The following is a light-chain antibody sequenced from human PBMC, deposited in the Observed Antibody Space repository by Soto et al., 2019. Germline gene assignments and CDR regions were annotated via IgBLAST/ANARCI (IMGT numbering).Light chain of an antibody. V-gene: IGLV2-23*02. J-gene: IGLJ1*01. Sequence: ALTQPASVSGSPGQSITISCTGTSSDVGSYNLVSWYQQHPGKAPKLMIYEVSKRPSGVSNRFSGSKSGNTASLTISGLQAEDEADYYCCSYAGSSTSPYVFGTGTKVTVL. CDR3: CSYAGSSTSPYV. CDR1: SSDVGSYNL. CDR2: EVS.